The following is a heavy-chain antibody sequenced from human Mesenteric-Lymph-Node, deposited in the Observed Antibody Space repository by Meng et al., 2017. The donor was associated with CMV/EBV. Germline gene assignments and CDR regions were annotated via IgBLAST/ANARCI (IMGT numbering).Heavy chain of an antibody. CDR1: GFTFSSHW. D-gene: IGHD2-15*01. V-gene: IGHV3-7*01. Sequence: GGSLRLSCAASGFTFSSHWMSWVRQAPGKGLEWVANIKQDGSEKYYVDSVKGRFTISRDNAKNSLYLQMNSLRAEDTAVYYCARVGGLRDDAFDIWGQGTMVTVSS. CDR3: ARVGGLRDDAFDI. CDR2: IKQDGSEK. J-gene: IGHJ3*02.